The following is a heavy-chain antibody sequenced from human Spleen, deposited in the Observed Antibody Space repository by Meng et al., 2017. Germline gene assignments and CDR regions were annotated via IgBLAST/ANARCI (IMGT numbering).Heavy chain of an antibody. CDR2: IKSKPDGETI. Sequence: GGSLRLSCEGSGFTFSNAYMTWVRQVPGKRLEWVGRIKSKPDGETIDYAAPVKGRFTISRDDSKNTVYLQMNSLRAEDTAVYYCARARRSGSYLTCFDYWGQGTLVTVSS. V-gene: IGHV3-15*01. CDR1: GFTFSNAY. D-gene: IGHD1-26*01. CDR3: ARARRSGSYLTCFDY. J-gene: IGHJ4*02.